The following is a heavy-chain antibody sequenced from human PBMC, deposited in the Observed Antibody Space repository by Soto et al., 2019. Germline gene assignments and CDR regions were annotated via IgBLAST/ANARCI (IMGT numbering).Heavy chain of an antibody. D-gene: IGHD6-13*01. J-gene: IGHJ4*02. CDR1: GGSIGSSSYY. CDR3: ASIAAPGTTHFDF. V-gene: IGHV4-39*01. Sequence: QLQLQESGPGLLRPSETLSLTCTVSGGSIGSSSYYWGWIRQSPGKGLEWIGNIYYGGNTFYNPSLKSRVTISVDTSKNQFYLHLSSVTAADTAIFYCASIAAPGTTHFDFWGQGTLVTVSS. CDR2: IYYGGNT.